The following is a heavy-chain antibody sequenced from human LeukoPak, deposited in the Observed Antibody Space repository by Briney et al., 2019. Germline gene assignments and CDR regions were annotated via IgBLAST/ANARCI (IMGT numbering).Heavy chain of an antibody. J-gene: IGHJ4*02. Sequence: GESLKISCKGSGYSFTSYWIGWVRQMPGKGLEWMGITYPGDSDTRYSPSFQGQVTISADKSISTAYLQWSSLKASDTAMYYCATAGPQRYYYDSSGYYYWGQGTLVTVSS. D-gene: IGHD3-22*01. CDR1: GYSFTSYW. V-gene: IGHV5-51*01. CDR3: ATAGPQRYYYDSSGYYY. CDR2: TYPGDSDT.